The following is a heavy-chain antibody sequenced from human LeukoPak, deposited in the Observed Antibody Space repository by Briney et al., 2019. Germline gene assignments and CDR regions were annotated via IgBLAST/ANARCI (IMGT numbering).Heavy chain of an antibody. CDR3: VRPLTAWDHDAFDI. CDR1: GYSFTSYW. J-gene: IGHJ3*02. D-gene: IGHD1-26*01. Sequence: GESLKISCQGSGYSFTSYWIGWVRQMPGKGLEWMGIIYPGDSDTRYSPSFQGQVTISADKSITTAHLQWSSLEASDTAMYYCVRPLTAWDHDAFDIWGQGTMVTVSS. CDR2: IYPGDSDT. V-gene: IGHV5-51*01.